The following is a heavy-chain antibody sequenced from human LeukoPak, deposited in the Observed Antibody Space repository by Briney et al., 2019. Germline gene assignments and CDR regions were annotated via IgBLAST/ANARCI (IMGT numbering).Heavy chain of an antibody. V-gene: IGHV4-39*07. Sequence: SETLSLTCTVSGGSISSSSYYWGWIRQPPGKGLEWIGSIYYSGSTYYNPSLKSRVTMSVDTSKNQFSLKLSSVTAADTAVYYCARGFQRQLWNWFDPWGQGTLVTVSS. CDR2: IYYSGST. D-gene: IGHD6-13*01. CDR3: ARGFQRQLWNWFDP. J-gene: IGHJ5*02. CDR1: GGSISSSSYY.